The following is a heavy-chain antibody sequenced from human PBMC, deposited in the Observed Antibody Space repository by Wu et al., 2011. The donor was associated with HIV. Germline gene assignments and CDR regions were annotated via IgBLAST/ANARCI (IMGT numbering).Heavy chain of an antibody. CDR3: ARAPNPGRYFDL. V-gene: IGHV1-69*14. J-gene: IGHJ2*01. CDR2: LIPLFGAT. Sequence: QVQLVQVWAEVKKPGSSVKVSCKTSGGSFSRYSFSWVRQAPGQGLEWMGGLIPLFGATDYAQKFQGRITISADTSTTTVYMDLSSLRSEDTAVYFCARAPNPGRYFDLWGRGTLVTVSS. D-gene: IGHD2-8*01. CDR1: GGSFSRYS.